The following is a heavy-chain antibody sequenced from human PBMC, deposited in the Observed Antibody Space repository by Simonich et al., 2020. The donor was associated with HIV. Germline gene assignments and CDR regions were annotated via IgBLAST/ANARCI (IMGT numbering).Heavy chain of an antibody. CDR3: ASGGSISSVWADDY. J-gene: IGHJ4*02. D-gene: IGHD3-16*01. V-gene: IGHV3-30*07. CDR2: ISYDGSNK. Sequence: QVQLVESGGGVVQPGRSLRLSCAASGFTFRRYAMHWVRQAPGKGLEWVAVISYDGSNKYYADSVKGRFTISRDNSKNTLYLPMNSLRAEDTAVYYCASGGSISSVWADDYWGQGTLVTVSS. CDR1: GFTFRRYA.